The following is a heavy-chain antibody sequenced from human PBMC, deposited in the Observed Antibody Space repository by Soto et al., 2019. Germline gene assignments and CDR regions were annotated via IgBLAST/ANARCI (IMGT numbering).Heavy chain of an antibody. CDR1: GGSISSGGYY. CDR3: ARRDSSGYYYGYYFDY. J-gene: IGHJ4*02. V-gene: IGHV4-31*03. CDR2: IYYSGST. Sequence: LSLTCTVSGGSISSGGYYWSWIRQHPGKGLEWIGYIYYSGSTYYNPSLKSRVTISVDTSKNQFSLKLSSVTAADTAVYYCARRDSSGYYYGYYFDYWGQGTLVTV. D-gene: IGHD3-22*01.